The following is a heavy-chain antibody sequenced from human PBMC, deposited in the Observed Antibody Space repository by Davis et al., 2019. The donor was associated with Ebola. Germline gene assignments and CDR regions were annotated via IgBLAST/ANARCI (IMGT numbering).Heavy chain of an antibody. J-gene: IGHJ5*02. D-gene: IGHD6-19*01. CDR2: IIPILGIA. CDR3: ARSSGVNWFDP. V-gene: IGHV1-69*02. Sequence: AASVKVSCKASVGTFSSYIISWVRQAPGQGLEWMGRIIPILGIANYAQKFQGRVTITADKSTSTAYMELSSLRSDDTAVYYCARSSGVNWFDPWGQGTLVTVSS. CDR1: VGTFSSYI.